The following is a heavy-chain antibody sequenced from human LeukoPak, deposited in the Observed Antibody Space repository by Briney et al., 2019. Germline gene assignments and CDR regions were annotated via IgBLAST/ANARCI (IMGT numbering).Heavy chain of an antibody. CDR1: GYSISSGYY. CDR3: ASGGLSGEDY. CDR2: IYHSGST. Sequence: SETLSLTCTVSGYSISSGYYWGWIRQPPGKGLEWIGSIYHSGSTYYNPSLKSRVTISVDTSKNQFSLKPSSVTAADTAVYYCASGGLSGEDYWGQGTLVTVSS. V-gene: IGHV4-38-2*02. J-gene: IGHJ4*02. D-gene: IGHD1-14*01.